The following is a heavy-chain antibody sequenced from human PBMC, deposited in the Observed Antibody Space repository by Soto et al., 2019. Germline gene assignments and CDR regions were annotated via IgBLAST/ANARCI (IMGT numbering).Heavy chain of an antibody. CDR2: IRNKANSYST. CDR1: GFTFSDHY. J-gene: IGHJ4*02. D-gene: IGHD1-26*01. CDR3: ARIRVGSYDLKYFDY. Sequence: EVQLVESGGGLVQPGGSLRLSCAASGFTFSDHYVDWVRQAPGKGLEWVARIRNKANSYSTEYAVSAKGRFTISRDDSKNLGYLQMSSLKTEDTAVYYCARIRVGSYDLKYFDYWGQGTLVTVSS. V-gene: IGHV3-72*01.